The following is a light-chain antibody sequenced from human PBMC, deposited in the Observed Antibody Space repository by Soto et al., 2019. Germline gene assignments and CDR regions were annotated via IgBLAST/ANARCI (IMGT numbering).Light chain of an antibody. V-gene: IGKV3-15*01. CDR1: QSVSSN. CDR2: GAS. Sequence: ENVLTQSPATLSLSPGEGATLSCRASQSVSSNLAWYQQKPGQAPRLLTYGASTRATGIPARFSGSGSGTEFTLTISSLQSEDFAVYYCQQYNNWPPITFGQGTRLEIK. CDR3: QQYNNWPPIT. J-gene: IGKJ5*01.